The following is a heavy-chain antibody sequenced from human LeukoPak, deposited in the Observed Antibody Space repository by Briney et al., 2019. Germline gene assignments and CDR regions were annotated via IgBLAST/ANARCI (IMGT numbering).Heavy chain of an antibody. Sequence: SETLSLTCAVYGGSFSGYYWSWIRQPPGKGLEWIGEINHSGSTNYNPSLKSRVTISVDTSKNQFSLKLSSVTAADTAVYYCARVRVSGSLGHDAFDIWGQGTMVTVSS. V-gene: IGHV4-34*01. CDR1: GGSFSGYY. D-gene: IGHD3-22*01. J-gene: IGHJ3*02. CDR2: INHSGST. CDR3: ARVRVSGSLGHDAFDI.